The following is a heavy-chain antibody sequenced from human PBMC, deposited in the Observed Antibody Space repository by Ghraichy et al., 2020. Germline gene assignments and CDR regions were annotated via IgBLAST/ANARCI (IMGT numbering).Heavy chain of an antibody. J-gene: IGHJ6*02. Sequence: ASVKVSCKASGYTFTGYYMHWVRQAPGQGLEWMGWINPNSGGTNYAQKFQGRVTMTRDTSISTAYMELSRLRSDDTAVYYCARAICSSTSCYRYGMDVWGQGTTVTVSS. D-gene: IGHD2-2*01. CDR2: INPNSGGT. V-gene: IGHV1-2*02. CDR3: ARAICSSTSCYRYGMDV. CDR1: GYTFTGYY.